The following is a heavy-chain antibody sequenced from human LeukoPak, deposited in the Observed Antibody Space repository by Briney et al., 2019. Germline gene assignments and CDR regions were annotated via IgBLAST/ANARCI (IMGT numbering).Heavy chain of an antibody. CDR3: AKRGVVIRVILVGFHKEAYYFDS. D-gene: IGHD3-22*01. Sequence: GGSLRLSCAVSGITLSNYGMSWVRQAPGKGLEWVAGIVARGGGTNYADTVKGRFTISRDNPKNTLYLQMNSLRAEDTAVYFCAKRGVVIRVILVGFHKEAYYFDSWGQGALVTVSS. CDR2: IVARGGGT. V-gene: IGHV3-23*01. CDR1: GITLSNYG. J-gene: IGHJ4*02.